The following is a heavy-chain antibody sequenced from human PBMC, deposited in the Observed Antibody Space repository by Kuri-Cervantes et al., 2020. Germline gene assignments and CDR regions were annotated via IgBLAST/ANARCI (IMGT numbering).Heavy chain of an antibody. V-gene: IGHV3-48*02. D-gene: IGHD4-17*01. CDR2: ISSSSSTI. CDR1: GFTFSSYS. Sequence: GGSLRLSCAASGFTFSSYSMNWVRQAPGKGLEWVSYISSSSSTIYYADSVKGRFTISRDNAKNSLYLQMNSLRDEDTAVYYCAKDPRTTVTGLFHYWGQGTLVTVSS. CDR3: AKDPRTTVTGLFHY. J-gene: IGHJ4*02.